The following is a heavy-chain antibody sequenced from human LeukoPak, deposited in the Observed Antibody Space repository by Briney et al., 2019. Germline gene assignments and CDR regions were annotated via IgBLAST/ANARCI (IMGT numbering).Heavy chain of an antibody. D-gene: IGHD6-13*01. Sequence: SETLSLTCNVSSGSISRNNWWSWVRQPPGKSLEWIGQIYHSGDTNYNPSLKSRVIMSVDKSKNQFSLHLNSATAADSAVYYCSRATIAASGQMDSWGQGTLVTVSS. CDR3: SRATIAASGQMDS. CDR1: SGSISRNNW. CDR2: IYHSGDT. V-gene: IGHV4-4*02. J-gene: IGHJ4*02.